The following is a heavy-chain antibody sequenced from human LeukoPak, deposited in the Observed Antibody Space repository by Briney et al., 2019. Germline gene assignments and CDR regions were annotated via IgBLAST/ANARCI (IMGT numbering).Heavy chain of an antibody. CDR2: ISFHGTDT. Sequence: GTSLRLSCAASGFTFISYAIHWVRQAPGKGLEWVAVISFHGTDTFYADSVKGRCTISRDNGKNSMYLQMHSLRAEDTAVYYCVRAEVGTTLKYYYYYMDVWGKGTTVTVSS. J-gene: IGHJ6*03. CDR3: VRAEVGTTLKYYYYYMDV. CDR1: GFTFISYA. D-gene: IGHD1-26*01. V-gene: IGHV3-30*04.